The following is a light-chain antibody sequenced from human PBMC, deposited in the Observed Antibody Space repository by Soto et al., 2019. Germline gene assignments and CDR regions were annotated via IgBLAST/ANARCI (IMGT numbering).Light chain of an antibody. CDR2: DVS. J-gene: IGLJ2*01. Sequence: QSALTQPPSASGSPGQSVTISCTGTSSDVGGYNYVSWYQQHRGKAPKLMIYDVSKRPSGVPDRCSGSKSGNTASLTVSGLQVEDEADYYCSSYEGSNNFVVFGGGTKLTVL. CDR3: SSYEGSNNFVV. CDR1: SSDVGGYNY. V-gene: IGLV2-8*01.